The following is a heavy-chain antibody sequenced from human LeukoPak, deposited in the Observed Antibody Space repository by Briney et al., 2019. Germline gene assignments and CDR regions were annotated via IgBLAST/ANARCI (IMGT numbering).Heavy chain of an antibody. J-gene: IGHJ5*02. Sequence: GASVKVSCKASGGTFSSYAISWVRQAPGQGLEWMGGIIPIFGTANYAQKFQGRVTITADESTSTAYMELSSLRSEDTAVYYCARDSGYCSGGSCYSLDPWGQGTLVTVSS. CDR2: IIPIFGTA. D-gene: IGHD2-15*01. CDR1: GGTFSSYA. V-gene: IGHV1-69*13. CDR3: ARDSGYCSGGSCYSLDP.